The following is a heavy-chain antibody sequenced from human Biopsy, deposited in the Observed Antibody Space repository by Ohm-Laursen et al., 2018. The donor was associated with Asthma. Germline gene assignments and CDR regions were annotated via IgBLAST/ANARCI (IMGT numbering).Heavy chain of an antibody. V-gene: IGHV4-39*01. CDR1: GASITSSAYY. CDR2: MYHSGGP. Sequence: GTLSLTCTVSGASITSSAYYWGWIRQPPGKGMEWIGSMYHSGGPYYHPSLKSRATISVDTSKNQLSLKMSSVTAADTAVYFCVRHQYSSSWSTFDYWGQGALVTVSS. CDR3: VRHQYSSSWSTFDY. J-gene: IGHJ4*02. D-gene: IGHD3-22*01.